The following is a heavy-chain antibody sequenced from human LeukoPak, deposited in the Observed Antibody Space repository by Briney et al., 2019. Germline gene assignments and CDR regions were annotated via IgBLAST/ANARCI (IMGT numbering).Heavy chain of an antibody. Sequence: ALVKVSCKASGYTFSIYYMHWVRQAPGQGLEWMGIINPSGGSTSYAQKFQGRVTMTRDTSTSTVYMELSSLRSEDTAIYYCARGGRSWYAEYDYWGQGTLVTVSS. CDR1: GYTFSIYY. V-gene: IGHV1-46*01. J-gene: IGHJ4*02. CDR3: ARGGRSWYAEYDY. D-gene: IGHD6-13*01. CDR2: INPSGGST.